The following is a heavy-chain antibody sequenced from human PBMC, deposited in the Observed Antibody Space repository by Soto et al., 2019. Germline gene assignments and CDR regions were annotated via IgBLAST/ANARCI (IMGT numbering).Heavy chain of an antibody. Sequence: QVHLVQSGAEVEKPGASVKVSCKASGYTFTDYGISWVRQAPGRGLQWMGGITAFNGNTKYAQQFQGRVTMTTDTSASTAYMELRSLESDDTAVYYCARISQSDFWSGYYYFFDYWGQGTLVTVSS. V-gene: IGHV1-18*01. CDR3: ARISQSDFWSGYYYFFDY. J-gene: IGHJ4*02. CDR2: ITAFNGNT. CDR1: GYTFTDYG. D-gene: IGHD3-3*01.